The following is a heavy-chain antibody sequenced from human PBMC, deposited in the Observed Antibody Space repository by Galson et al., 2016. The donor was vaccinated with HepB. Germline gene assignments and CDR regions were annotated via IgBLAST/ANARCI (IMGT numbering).Heavy chain of an antibody. CDR3: AREGSSTNWYSPGHADY. D-gene: IGHD2-2*02. Sequence: SLRLSCAASGFTFRSYEMNWVRQAPGKGLEWVSYISSTGSTIYCADSVKGRFTISRDNAKNSLYLQMNSLGVEDTALYYCAREGSSTNWYSPGHADYWGQGTLVTVSS. CDR2: ISSTGSTI. V-gene: IGHV3-48*03. J-gene: IGHJ4*02. CDR1: GFTFRSYE.